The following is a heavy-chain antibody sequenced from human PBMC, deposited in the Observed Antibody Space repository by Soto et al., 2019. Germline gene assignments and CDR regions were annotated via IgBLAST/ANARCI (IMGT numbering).Heavy chain of an antibody. CDR2: INAGNGNT. D-gene: IGHD3-3*01. CDR1: GYTFTSYA. V-gene: IGHV1-3*01. Sequence: ASVKVSCKASGYTFTSYAMHWVRQAPGQRLEWMGWINAGNGNTKYSQKFQGRVTITRDTSASTAYMELSSLRSEDTAVYYCASGTYYDFWSGYRFGYYGMDVWGQGTTVTVS. CDR3: ASGTYYDFWSGYRFGYYGMDV. J-gene: IGHJ6*02.